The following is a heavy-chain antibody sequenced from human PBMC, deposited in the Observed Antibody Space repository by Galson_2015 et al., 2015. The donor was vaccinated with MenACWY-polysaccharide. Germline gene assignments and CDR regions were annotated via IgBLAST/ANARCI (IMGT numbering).Heavy chain of an antibody. D-gene: IGHD5-12*01. CDR3: ARGYSAYD. CDR1: GFTFSTYW. V-gene: IGHV3-74*01. Sequence: SLRLSCAASGFTFSTYWMHWVRQAPGKGLVWVSRIKSDGSSTNYADSVKGRFTISRDNAKNTLYLQMNGLRAGDTALYYCARGYSAYDWGQGPLVSVSA. J-gene: IGHJ4*02. CDR2: IKSDGSST.